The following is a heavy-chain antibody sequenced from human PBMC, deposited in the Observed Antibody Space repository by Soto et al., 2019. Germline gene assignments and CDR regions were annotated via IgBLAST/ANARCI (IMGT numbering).Heavy chain of an antibody. CDR1: GGSISSGDYY. V-gene: IGHV4-30-4*01. J-gene: IGHJ4*02. CDR2: IYYSGST. D-gene: IGHD2-15*01. Sequence: QVQLQESGPGLVKPSQTLSLTCTVSGGSISSGDYYWSWIRQPPGKGLEWIGYIYYSGSTYYNPSLRSGVTISVDPSKNQFSLKLCLVTAADTAVYYCARGADCSGGRCYFSVDYWGQGTLVTVSS. CDR3: ARGADCSGGRCYFSVDY.